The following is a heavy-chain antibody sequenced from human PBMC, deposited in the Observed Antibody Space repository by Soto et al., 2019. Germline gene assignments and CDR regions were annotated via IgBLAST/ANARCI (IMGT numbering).Heavy chain of an antibody. V-gene: IGHV4-30-2*01. J-gene: IGHJ4*02. CDR2: IYHSGST. D-gene: IGHD3-22*01. CDR1: GGSISSGGYS. Sequence: QLQLQESGSGLVKPSQTLSLTCAVSGGSISSGGYSWSWIRQPPGKGLEWIGYIYHSGSTYYNPSLKGRGTISGERSKNQFSLELSSVTAADTAVYYCGRAAGFSCYYYGGGLDYWGQGTLVTVSS. CDR3: GRAAGFSCYYYGGGLDY.